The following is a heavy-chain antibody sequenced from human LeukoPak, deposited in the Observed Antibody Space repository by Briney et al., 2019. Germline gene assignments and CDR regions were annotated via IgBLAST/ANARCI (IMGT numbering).Heavy chain of an antibody. CDR2: IIPIFGTA. J-gene: IGHJ4*02. Sequence: SVKVSCKASGCTFSSYAISWVRQAPGQGLEWMGGIIPIFGTANYAQKFQGRVTITTDKSTSTAYMELSSLRSEDTAVYYCARAGAVAGCGCYFDYWGQGTLVTVSS. CDR3: ARAGAVAGCGCYFDY. V-gene: IGHV1-69*05. CDR1: GCTFSSYA. D-gene: IGHD6-19*01.